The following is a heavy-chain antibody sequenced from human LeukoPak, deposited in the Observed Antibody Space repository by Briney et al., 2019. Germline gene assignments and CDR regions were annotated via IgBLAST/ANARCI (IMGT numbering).Heavy chain of an antibody. D-gene: IGHD3-16*02. CDR2: ISGSGGST. V-gene: IGHV3-23*01. CDR3: ATMITFGGVIVMDY. CDR1: GFTFSSYA. J-gene: IGHJ4*02. Sequence: GGSLRLSCAASGFTFSSYAMSWVRQAPGKGLEWVSAISGSGGSTYYADSVKGRFTISRDNSKNTLYLQMNSLRAEDTAVYYCATMITFGGVIVMDYWGQGTLVTVSS.